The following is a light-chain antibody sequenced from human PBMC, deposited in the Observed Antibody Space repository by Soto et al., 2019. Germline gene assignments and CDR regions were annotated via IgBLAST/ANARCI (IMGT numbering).Light chain of an antibody. Sequence: EVVMTQSPATVSVSPGEGVTLSCRAGQTISNDLAWYQQKPGQAPRLLIYGASTRATGVPARFSGGGSGTEFTLTISSLQSEDFAFYYCQQNNKWPPVTFGGGTRWISN. CDR2: GAS. CDR1: QTISND. CDR3: QQNNKWPPVT. V-gene: IGKV3-15*01. J-gene: IGKJ4*01.